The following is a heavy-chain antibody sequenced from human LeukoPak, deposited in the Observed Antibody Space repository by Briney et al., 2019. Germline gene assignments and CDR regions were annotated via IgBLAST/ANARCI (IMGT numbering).Heavy chain of an antibody. J-gene: IGHJ3*01. V-gene: IGHV3-13*04. CDR2: IGTAGDT. Sequence: GGSLRLSCAASGFTFSTYDMHWVRQAAGKGLEWVSGIGTAGDTYYAGSVKGRFTISRDNAKNSLYLQMNSLRAEDTAVYYCARDIEGPGIAFDLWGQGTMLTVSS. CDR3: ARDIEGPGIAFDL. CDR1: GFTFSTYD. D-gene: IGHD6-13*01.